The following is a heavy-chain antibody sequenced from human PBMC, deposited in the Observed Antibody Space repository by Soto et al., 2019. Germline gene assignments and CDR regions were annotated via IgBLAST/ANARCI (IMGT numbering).Heavy chain of an antibody. CDR1: GFNFSAYD. J-gene: IGHJ4*02. CDR3: ERDLGVTATCPSLDY. Sequence: GGSLRLSCAASGFNFSAYDMHGVRQAPGKGLEWVAVISYDGTNNYYAASVKGRFTNSRDNSKNSLYLQMNSLRAEDTAVYYCERDLGVTATCPSLDYWGQGTQVRSPQ. D-gene: IGHD6-25*01. CDR2: ISYDGTNN. V-gene: IGHV3-30-3*01.